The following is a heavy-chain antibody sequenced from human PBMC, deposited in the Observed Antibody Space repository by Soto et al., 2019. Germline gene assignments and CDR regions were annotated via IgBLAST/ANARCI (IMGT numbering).Heavy chain of an antibody. Sequence: ASVKVSCKSSVFTFTSSAVQWGRHARGQRLEWIGWIVVGSGNTNYAQKFQERVTITRDMSTSTAYMELSSLRSEDTAVYYCAADLGYSSGMDVWGQGTTVTVSS. CDR2: IVVGSGNT. CDR1: VFTFTSSA. CDR3: AADLGYSSGMDV. D-gene: IGHD6-19*01. J-gene: IGHJ6*02. V-gene: IGHV1-58*01.